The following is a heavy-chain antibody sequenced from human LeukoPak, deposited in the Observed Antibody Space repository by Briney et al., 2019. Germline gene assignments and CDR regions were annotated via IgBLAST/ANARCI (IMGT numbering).Heavy chain of an antibody. CDR3: ARVDADAFDI. V-gene: IGHV4-31*03. CDR1: GGSISSGGYY. CDR2: IYYSGST. J-gene: IGHJ3*02. Sequence: SETLSLTCTVSGGSISSGGYYWSWIRQHPGKGLEWIGYIYYSGSTYYNPSLKSRVTISVDTSKNQFSLKLSSVTAADTAVYYCARVDADAFDIWGQGTMVTVSP. D-gene: IGHD2-2*03.